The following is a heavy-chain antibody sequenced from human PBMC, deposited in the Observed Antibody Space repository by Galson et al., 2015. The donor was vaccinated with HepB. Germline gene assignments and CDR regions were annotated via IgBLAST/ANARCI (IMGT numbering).Heavy chain of an antibody. CDR1: GFTFSSYG. Sequence: SLRLSCAASGFTFSSYGMSWVRQAPGKGPEWVSAISGDGGKTYYADSVQGRFTISRDNSKNTLYVQMSSLRAEDTAVYYCASHEGGDGNWLDPWGQGTLVTVSS. D-gene: IGHD2-21*02. CDR3: ASHEGGDGNWLDP. V-gene: IGHV3-23*01. J-gene: IGHJ5*02. CDR2: ISGDGGKT.